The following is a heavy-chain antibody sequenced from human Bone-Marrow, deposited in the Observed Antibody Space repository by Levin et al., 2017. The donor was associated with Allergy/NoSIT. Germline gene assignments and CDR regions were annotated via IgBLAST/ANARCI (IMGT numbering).Heavy chain of an antibody. CDR3: ARVVRQGGAVPAAY. Sequence: ASVKVSCKASGYTFANYGMSWVRQAPGQGLEWMGWISAYSDNARYAEKFQGRVTMTTDTSTSTAHMEVRSLRSDDTAVYYCARVVRQGGAVPAAYWGQGTLVTVSS. V-gene: IGHV1-18*01. D-gene: IGHD2-21*01. J-gene: IGHJ4*02. CDR2: ISAYSDNA. CDR1: GYTFANYG.